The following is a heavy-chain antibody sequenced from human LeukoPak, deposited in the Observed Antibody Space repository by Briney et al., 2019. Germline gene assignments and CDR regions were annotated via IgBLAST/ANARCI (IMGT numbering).Heavy chain of an antibody. CDR1: GFTFGAYA. J-gene: IGHJ4*02. D-gene: IGHD5-24*01. CDR2: INGIGGST. CDR3: AKAPRDGYNPLDS. Sequence: GGSLRLSCAASGFTFGAYAMSWVRQAPGKGLEWVSAINGIGGSTYSADSVKGRFTISRDNSKNTLFLQMNSLRAEDSAVYYCAKAPRDGYNPLDSWGQGTLVTVCS. V-gene: IGHV3-23*01.